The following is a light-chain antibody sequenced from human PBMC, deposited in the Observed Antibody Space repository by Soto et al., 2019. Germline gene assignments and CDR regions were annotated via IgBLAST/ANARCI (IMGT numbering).Light chain of an antibody. J-gene: IGKJ1*01. Sequence: DIQMTQSPSSLSASVGDRVTITCRASQSISNFVNWYQHRLGKAPKLLIYDASSLQSVVTPRFSGSGSGTDFTLTISSLQPEDFATYYCQQSYVTPRTFGQGTKVDI. V-gene: IGKV1-39*01. CDR2: DAS. CDR1: QSISNF. CDR3: QQSYVTPRT.